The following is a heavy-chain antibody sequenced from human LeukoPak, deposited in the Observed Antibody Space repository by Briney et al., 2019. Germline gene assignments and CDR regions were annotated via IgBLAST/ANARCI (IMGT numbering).Heavy chain of an antibody. J-gene: IGHJ5*02. CDR1: GGSISSGGYY. CDR2: IYYSGST. D-gene: IGHD3-22*01. CDR3: ARIVGLPYNWLDP. V-gene: IGHV4-31*03. Sequence: PSQTLSLTCTVSGGSISSGGYYWSWIRQHPGKGLEWIGYIYYSGSTYYNPSLKSRVTISVDTSKNQFSLKLSSVTAADTAVYYCARIVGLPYNWLDPWGQGTLVTVSS.